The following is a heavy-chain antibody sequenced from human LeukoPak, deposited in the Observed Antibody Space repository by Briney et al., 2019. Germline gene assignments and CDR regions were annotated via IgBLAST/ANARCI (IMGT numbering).Heavy chain of an antibody. CDR3: ARVAQPTQGDY. V-gene: IGHV1-69*04. J-gene: IGHJ4*02. Sequence: ASVKVSCKASGGTFSSYAISWVRQAPGQGLEWMGRIIPILGLANYAQKFQGRVTITADKSTSTAYMELSSLRSEDTAVYYCARVAQPTQGDYWGQGTLVTVSS. CDR2: IIPILGLA. CDR1: GGTFSSYA. D-gene: IGHD4-11*01.